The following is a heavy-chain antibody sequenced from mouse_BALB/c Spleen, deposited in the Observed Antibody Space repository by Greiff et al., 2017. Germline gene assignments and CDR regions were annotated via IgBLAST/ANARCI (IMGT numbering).Heavy chain of an antibody. J-gene: IGHJ1*01. Sequence: EVHLVESGGGLVKPGGSLKLSCAASGFAFSSYDMSWVRQTPEKRLEWVAYISNGGGSTYYPDTVKGRFTISRDNAKNTLYLQMSSLKSEDTAMYYCARRGDGYYVWYFDVWGAGTTVTVSS. V-gene: IGHV5-12-1*01. D-gene: IGHD2-3*01. CDR2: ISNGGGST. CDR1: GFAFSSYD. CDR3: ARRGDGYYVWYFDV.